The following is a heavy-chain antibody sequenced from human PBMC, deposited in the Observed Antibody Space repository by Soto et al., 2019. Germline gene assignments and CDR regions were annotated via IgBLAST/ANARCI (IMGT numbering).Heavy chain of an antibody. D-gene: IGHD3-16*01. CDR1: GGSISIGGYS. V-gene: IGHV4-30-2*01. Sequence: KPSETLSLTCAVSGGSISIGGYSWSCIRQPPGKGLEWIGYIYHSGSTYYNPSLKSRVTISVDRSKNQFSLKLSSVTAADTAVYYCARDGRGGSYNYYYGMDVWGQGTTVTVSS. CDR3: ARDGRGGSYNYYYGMDV. CDR2: IYHSGST. J-gene: IGHJ6*02.